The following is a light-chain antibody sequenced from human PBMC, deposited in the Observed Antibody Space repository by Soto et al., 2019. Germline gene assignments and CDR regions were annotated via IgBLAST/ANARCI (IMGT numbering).Light chain of an antibody. V-gene: IGLV2-23*01. CDR1: SSNVGSYNF. CDR3: CSYAGTTTVI. Sequence: QSVLTQPASVSGSPGQSITISCTGTSSNVGSYNFVSWYQYYPGKAPKLLIYEGKKRPSGVSNRFSGSKSGNTASLTISGLQAEDEADYYCCSYAGTTTVIFGGGTQLTVL. J-gene: IGLJ2*01. CDR2: EGK.